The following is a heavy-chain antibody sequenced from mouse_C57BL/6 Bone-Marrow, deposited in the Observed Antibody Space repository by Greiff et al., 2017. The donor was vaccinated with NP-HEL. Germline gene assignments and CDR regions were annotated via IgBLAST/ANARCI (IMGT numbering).Heavy chain of an antibody. V-gene: IGHV1-64*01. CDR2: IHPNSGST. CDR1: GYTFTSYW. D-gene: IGHD3-2*02. CDR3: ASPYSSGYVGNC. J-gene: IGHJ2*01. Sequence: VQLQQPGAELVKPGASVKLSCTASGYTFTSYWMHWVKQRPGQGLEWIGMIHPNSGSTNYNAKFKSKATLTVDKSSSTAYMQLSSLTSEDSAVYDCASPYSSGYVGNCWGKGTTLTV.